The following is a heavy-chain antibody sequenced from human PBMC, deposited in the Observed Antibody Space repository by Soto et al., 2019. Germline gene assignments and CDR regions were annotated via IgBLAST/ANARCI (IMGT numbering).Heavy chain of an antibody. CDR1: GGSFSDFY. D-gene: IGHD1-26*01. CDR2: IDHSGNT. J-gene: IGHJ4*02. CDR3: VGGRGRLVGFDY. Sequence: QVQLQQWGAGLLKPSETLSLTCAVNGGSFSDFYWNWIRQPPGKGLEWVGEIDHSGNTNYSPSLKSRVTSSVDTSKNQFSLKLRSVTAADTAEYYCVGGRGRLVGFDYWGQGTLVTVSS. V-gene: IGHV4-34*01.